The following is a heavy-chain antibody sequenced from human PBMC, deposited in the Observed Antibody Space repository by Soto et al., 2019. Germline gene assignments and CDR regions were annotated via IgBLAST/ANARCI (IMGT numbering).Heavy chain of an antibody. CDR1: NASISVINSF. Sequence: SETLSPTCTVVNASISVINSFWGWVRQPPGKGLEWIGNIDYSGTAYFNPSLGTRVTFPVDTSKNQFSLTLYSVTAADTAVYYCARTTGRHLDFWGQGILVTVSS. J-gene: IGHJ4*02. CDR2: IDYSGTA. CDR3: ARTTGRHLDF. D-gene: IGHD4-4*01. V-gene: IGHV4-39*01.